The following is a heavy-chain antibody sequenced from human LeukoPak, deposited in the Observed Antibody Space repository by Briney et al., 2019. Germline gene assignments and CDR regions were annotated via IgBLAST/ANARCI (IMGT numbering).Heavy chain of an antibody. D-gene: IGHD1-26*01. Sequence: SGGFLRLSCAASGFTFSSYAMSWVRQAPGKGLEWVSAISGSGGSTYYADSVKGRFTISRDNSKNTLYLQMNSLRAEDTAVYYCAKVYSGSYFNYFDYWGQGTLVPVSS. J-gene: IGHJ4*02. V-gene: IGHV3-23*01. CDR3: AKVYSGSYFNYFDY. CDR1: GFTFSSYA. CDR2: ISGSGGST.